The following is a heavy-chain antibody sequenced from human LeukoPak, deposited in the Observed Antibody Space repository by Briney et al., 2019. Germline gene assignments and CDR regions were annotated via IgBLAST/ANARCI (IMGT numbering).Heavy chain of an antibody. Sequence: RLGESLKISCKGSGYSFTSYWIGCVRQMKGKGLEWMGIVYPGDSDTSYSPSFQGQVTISADKSISTAYLLWSSLKASDTAMYYCARRGIAAAVVDYWGQGTLVTVSS. V-gene: IGHV5-51*01. CDR1: GYSFTSYW. CDR3: ARRGIAAAVVDY. CDR2: VYPGDSDT. J-gene: IGHJ4*02. D-gene: IGHD6-13*01.